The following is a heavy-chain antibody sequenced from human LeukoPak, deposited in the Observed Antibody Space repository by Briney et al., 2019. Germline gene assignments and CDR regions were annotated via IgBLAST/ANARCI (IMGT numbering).Heavy chain of an antibody. J-gene: IGHJ4*02. V-gene: IGHV4-34*01. Sequence: SETLSLTCAVYGGSFSGYYWSWIRQPPGKGLEWIGEINHSGSTNYNPSLKSRVTISVDTSKNQFSPKLSSVTAADTAVYYCARETLEPGRYFDYWGQGTLVTVSS. CDR2: INHSGST. D-gene: IGHD1-1*01. CDR1: GGSFSGYY. CDR3: ARETLEPGRYFDY.